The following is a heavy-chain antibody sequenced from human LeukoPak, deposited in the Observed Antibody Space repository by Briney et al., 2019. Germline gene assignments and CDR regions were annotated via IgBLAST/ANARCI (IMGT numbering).Heavy chain of an antibody. V-gene: IGHV1-2*02. Sequence: ASVKVSCKASGYTFTGCYMHWVRQAPGQGLEWMGWINPNSGGTNYAQKFQGRVTMTRDTSISTAYVELSRLRSDDTAVYYCARDRGSGYVWNWFDPWGQGTLVTVSS. J-gene: IGHJ5*02. CDR3: ARDRGSGYVWNWFDP. CDR1: GYTFTGCY. CDR2: INPNSGGT. D-gene: IGHD5-12*01.